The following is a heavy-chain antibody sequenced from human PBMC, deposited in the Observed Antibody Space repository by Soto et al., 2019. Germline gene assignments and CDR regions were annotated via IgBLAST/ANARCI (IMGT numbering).Heavy chain of an antibody. CDR3: ARVRDSGYDSYYYYYGMDV. D-gene: IGHD5-12*01. J-gene: IGHJ6*02. V-gene: IGHV1-69*06. Sequence: SVKVSCKASGGTFSSYAISWVRQAPGQGLEWMGGIIPIFGTANYAQKFQGRVTITADKSTSTAYMELSSLRSEDTAVYYCARVRDSGYDSYYYYYGMDVWGQGTTVTVSS. CDR1: GGTFSSYA. CDR2: IIPIFGTA.